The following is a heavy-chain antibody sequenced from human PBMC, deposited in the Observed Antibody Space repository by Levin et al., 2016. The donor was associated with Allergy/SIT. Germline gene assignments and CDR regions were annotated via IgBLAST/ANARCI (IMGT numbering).Heavy chain of an antibody. CDR3: ARLRGYGYYFDS. Sequence: GESLKISCGDSRLTFSNYWMSWVRQAPGKGLEWVATINQYVSEIYYVDSVKGRFTISRDNAKSSLYLQMNSLRAEDTAVYYCARLRGYGYYFDSWGQGTLVTVSS. D-gene: IGHD5-18*01. CDR2: INQYVSEI. CDR1: RLTFSNYW. V-gene: IGHV3-7*03. J-gene: IGHJ4*02.